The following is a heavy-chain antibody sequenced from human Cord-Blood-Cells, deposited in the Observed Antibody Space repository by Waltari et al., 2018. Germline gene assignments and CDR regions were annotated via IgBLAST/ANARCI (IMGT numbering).Heavy chain of an antibody. J-gene: IGHJ5*02. Sequence: QVQLQESGPGLVKPSETLSLTCTVSGGSISSYYWSWIRQPPGKGLEWIGYIYYIGRPNYSPALRGRVTISVDTSKNQCSLKLSSVTAADTAVYYCASQYYYDSSGYFWFDPWGQGTLVTVSS. CDR1: GGSISSYY. CDR2: IYYIGRP. D-gene: IGHD3-22*01. V-gene: IGHV4-59*01. CDR3: ASQYYYDSSGYFWFDP.